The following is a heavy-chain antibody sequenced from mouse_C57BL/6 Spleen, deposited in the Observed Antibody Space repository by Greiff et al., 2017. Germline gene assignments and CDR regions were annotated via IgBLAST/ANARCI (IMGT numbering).Heavy chain of an antibody. CDR1: GYTFTDYN. J-gene: IGHJ1*03. CDR3: ARSGYGNYDWYFDV. D-gene: IGHD2-10*02. CDR2: INPNNGGT. V-gene: IGHV1-18*01. Sequence: VQLQQSGPELVQPGASVKIPCKASGYTFTDYNMDWVKQSHGKSLEWIGDINPNNGGTIYNQKFKGKATLTVDKSSSTAYMELRSLTSEDTAVYYCARSGYGNYDWYFDVWGTGTTVTVSS.